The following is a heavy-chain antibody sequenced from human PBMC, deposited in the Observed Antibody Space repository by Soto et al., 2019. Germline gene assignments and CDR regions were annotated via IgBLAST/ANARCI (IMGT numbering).Heavy chain of an antibody. CDR2: IYYSGST. J-gene: IGHJ4*02. CDR3: ARRQSSSWYGL. Sequence: SETLSLTCTVSGGSISSSSYYWGWIRQPPGKGLEWIGSIYYSGSTYYNPSLKSRVTISVDTSKNQFSLKLSTVTAADTAVYYCARRQSSSWYGLWGQGTLVTVSS. CDR1: GGSISSSSYY. V-gene: IGHV4-39*01. D-gene: IGHD6-13*01.